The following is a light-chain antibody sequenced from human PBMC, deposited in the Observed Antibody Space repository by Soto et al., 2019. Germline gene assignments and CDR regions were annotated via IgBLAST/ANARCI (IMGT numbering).Light chain of an antibody. V-gene: IGLV2-14*01. J-gene: IGLJ3*02. CDR2: KVT. Sequence: QSALTQPASVSGSPGQSITISCTGSSSDVGGFNYVSWYQHHPGKAPKLMIYKVTNRPSGVSDRFSGAKSGNTASLTISGLQTEDEADYYCSSYTYSNTLVFGGGTKLTVL. CDR3: SSYTYSNTLV. CDR1: SSDVGGFNY.